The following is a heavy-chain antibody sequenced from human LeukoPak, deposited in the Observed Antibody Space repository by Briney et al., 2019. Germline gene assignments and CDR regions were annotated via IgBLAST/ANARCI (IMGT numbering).Heavy chain of an antibody. V-gene: IGHV3-23*01. CDR1: GFTFSSYG. CDR3: ARGRGRNPCGYYDYMDV. J-gene: IGHJ6*03. CDR2: ISGNGGST. Sequence: GGSLRLSCAASGFTFSSYGMSWVRQAPGKGLEWVSAISGNGGSTYYADSVKGRFTISRDNSKNTLYLQMNSLRAEDTAVYYCARGRGRNPCGYYDYMDVWGKGTTVTVSS. D-gene: IGHD2-15*01.